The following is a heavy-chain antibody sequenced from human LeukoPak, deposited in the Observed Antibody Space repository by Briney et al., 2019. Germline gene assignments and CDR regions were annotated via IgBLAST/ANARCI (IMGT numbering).Heavy chain of an antibody. CDR3: ARVGGWEPKLHGVTFDY. CDR2: IYFTGST. V-gene: IGHV4-59*01. D-gene: IGHD1-26*01. CDR1: GDSINDYY. Sequence: SETLSLTCTVSGDSINDYYWGWIRQPPGKGLEWIGYIYFTGSTRYNPSLESRVTISVDTSKNQFSLKLSSVTAADTAVYFCARVGGWEPKLHGVTFDYLGQGTLVTVSS. J-gene: IGHJ4*02.